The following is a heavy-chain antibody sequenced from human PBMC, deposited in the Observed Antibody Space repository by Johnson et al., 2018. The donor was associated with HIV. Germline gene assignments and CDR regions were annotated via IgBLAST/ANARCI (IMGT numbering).Heavy chain of an antibody. CDR2: FGSAGDT. D-gene: IGHD3-16*01. CDR3: ATDHPTAPLFIMNAFDI. V-gene: IGHV3-13*01. CDR1: RFTFSNYD. J-gene: IGHJ3*02. Sequence: VQLVESGGGLVQPGGSLRLSCAASRFTFSNYDMYWVRQVTGKGLEWVSSFGSAGDTNYPGSVQGRFTISRDNSKNTLYLQMNSLRAEDTAVYYCATDHPTAPLFIMNAFDIWGQGTMVTVSS.